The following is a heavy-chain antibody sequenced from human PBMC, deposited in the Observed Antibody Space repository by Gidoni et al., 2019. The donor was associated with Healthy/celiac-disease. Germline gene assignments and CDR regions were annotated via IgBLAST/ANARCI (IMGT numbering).Heavy chain of an antibody. V-gene: IGHV3-33*01. CDR3: ARAPTGVVESLERFGGDY. CDR2: IGYDGSNK. CDR1: GFTFSSYG. D-gene: IGHD3-16*01. Sequence: QVQLVASGVGVVQPVRSLRLSCAAAGFTFSSYGMHWVRQAPGKGLGWVAVIGYDGSNKYYADAVKGRFTISRDNSKNTLYLQMNSLRAEDTAVYYCARAPTGVVESLERFGGDYWGQGTLVTVSS. J-gene: IGHJ4*02.